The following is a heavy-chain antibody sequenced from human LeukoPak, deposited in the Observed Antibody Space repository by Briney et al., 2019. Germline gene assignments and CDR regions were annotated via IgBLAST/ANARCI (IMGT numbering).Heavy chain of an antibody. D-gene: IGHD3-10*01. Sequence: ASVKVSCKVSGYTLTELSMHWVRQAPGQGLEWMGWINPNSGGTNYAQKFQGRVTMTRDTSISTAYMELSRLRSDDTAVYYCARESAYGSGSSGAFDIWGQGTMVTVSS. V-gene: IGHV1-2*02. CDR2: INPNSGGT. J-gene: IGHJ3*02. CDR3: ARESAYGSGSSGAFDI. CDR1: GYTLTELS.